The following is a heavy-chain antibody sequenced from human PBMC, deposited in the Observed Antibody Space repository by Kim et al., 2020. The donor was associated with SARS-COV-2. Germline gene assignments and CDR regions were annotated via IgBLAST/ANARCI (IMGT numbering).Heavy chain of an antibody. D-gene: IGHD2-8*01. Sequence: NTNSSQKFQGRVTITRDTAASTAYMELSSLRSEDTAVYYCARGVLDYFDYWGQGTLVTVSS. V-gene: IGHV1-3*01. J-gene: IGHJ4*02. CDR3: ARGVLDYFDY. CDR2: NT.